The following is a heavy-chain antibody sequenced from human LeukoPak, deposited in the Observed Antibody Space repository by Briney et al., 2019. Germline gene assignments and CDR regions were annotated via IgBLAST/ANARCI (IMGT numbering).Heavy chain of an antibody. CDR1: GGSFSGYY. D-gene: IGHD2-21*02. Sequence: PSETLSLTCAVYGGSFSGYYWSWIRQPPGKGREWIGEINHSGSTNYNPSLKSRVTISVDTSKNQFSLKLSSVTAADTAVYYCARGPPYIVVVTPIGFFHYWGQGTLVTVSS. J-gene: IGHJ4*02. CDR3: ARGPPYIVVVTPIGFFHY. V-gene: IGHV4-34*01. CDR2: INHSGST.